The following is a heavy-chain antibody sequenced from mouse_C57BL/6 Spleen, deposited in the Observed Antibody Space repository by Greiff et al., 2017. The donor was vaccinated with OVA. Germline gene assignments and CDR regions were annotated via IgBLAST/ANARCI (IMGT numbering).Heavy chain of an antibody. J-gene: IGHJ2*01. V-gene: IGHV5-4*01. D-gene: IGHD2-3*01. CDR1: GFTFSSYA. CDR2: ISDGGSYT. CDR3: ARDGYYNFDY. Sequence: DVKLQESGGGLEKPGGSLKLSCAASGFTFSSYAMSWVRQTPEKRLEWVATISDGGSYTYYPDNVKGRFTISRDNAKNNLYLQMSHLKSEDTAMYYCARDGYYNFDYWGQGTTLTVSS.